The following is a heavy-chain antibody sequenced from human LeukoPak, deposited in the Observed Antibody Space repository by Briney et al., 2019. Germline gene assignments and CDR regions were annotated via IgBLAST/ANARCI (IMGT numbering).Heavy chain of an antibody. CDR3: AKDWEQWLVQGFDY. Sequence: PGGSLRLSCAASGFTFSSYAMSWVRQAPGKGLEWVSAISGSGGSTYYTDSVKGRFTISRDNSKNTLYLQMNSLRAEDTAVYYCAKDWEQWLVQGFDYWGQGTLVTVSS. CDR2: ISGSGGST. D-gene: IGHD6-19*01. V-gene: IGHV3-23*01. CDR1: GFTFSSYA. J-gene: IGHJ4*02.